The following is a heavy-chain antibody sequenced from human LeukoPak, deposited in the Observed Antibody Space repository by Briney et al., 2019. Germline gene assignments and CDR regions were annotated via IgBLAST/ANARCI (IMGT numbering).Heavy chain of an antibody. V-gene: IGHV3-7*03. CDR1: GFTFSRYW. J-gene: IGHJ4*02. CDR3: ARDKGDYDTSGSLFIF. D-gene: IGHD3-22*01. Sequence: GGSLRLSCAASGFTFSRYWMSWVRQAPRKGLEWVANIKQDGSETYYVDSMKGRFTISRDNAKNSLYLQVNSLRAEDTAVYYCARDKGDYDTSGSLFIFGGQGTLDTVSS. CDR2: IKQDGSET.